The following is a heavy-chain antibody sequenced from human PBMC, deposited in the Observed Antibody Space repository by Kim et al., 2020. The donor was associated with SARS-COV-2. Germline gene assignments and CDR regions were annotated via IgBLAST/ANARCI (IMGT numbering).Heavy chain of an antibody. D-gene: IGHD5-12*01. J-gene: IGHJ6*02. V-gene: IGHV4-39*01. CDR3: ARLATFFLGETYYYYYGMDV. Sequence: SETLSLTCTVSGGSISSSSYYWGWIRQPPGKGLEWIGSIYYSGSTYYNPSLKSRVTISVDTSKNQFSLKLSSVTAADTAVYYCARLATFFLGETYYYYYGMDVWGQGTTVTVSS. CDR1: GGSISSSSYY. CDR2: IYYSGST.